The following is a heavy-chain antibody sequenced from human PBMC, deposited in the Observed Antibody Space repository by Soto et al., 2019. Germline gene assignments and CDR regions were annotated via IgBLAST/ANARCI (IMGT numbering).Heavy chain of an antibody. J-gene: IGHJ3*02. Sequence: PGGSLRLSCTASGFSFSAYAMSWVRQAPGKGQQWVSGLVGSGGGINYADSVRGRFTVSRDNSKNTLYLDMSSLRVEDTAVFYFSKEAIAGNGIWESFDMRGRGTKFTVS. D-gene: IGHD2-8*01. CDR1: GFSFSAYA. V-gene: IGHV3-23*01. CDR2: LVGSGGGI. CDR3: SKEAIAGNGIWESFDM.